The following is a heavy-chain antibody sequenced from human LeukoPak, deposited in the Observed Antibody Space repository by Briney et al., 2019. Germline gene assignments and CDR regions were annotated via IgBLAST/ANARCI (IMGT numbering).Heavy chain of an antibody. J-gene: IGHJ5*02. CDR1: GFTFSSYS. V-gene: IGHV3-21*06. D-gene: IGHD3-9*01. CDR3: ARGRYYDFNWFDP. CDR2: LSSDSTYI. Sequence: GGSLRLSCVASGFTFSSYSMIWVRQTPGGGLEWVSSLSSDSTYIYYADSARGRFAISRDNAKSTLFLQMNSLRAEDPGLYYCARGRYYDFNWFDPWGQGTLVTVSS.